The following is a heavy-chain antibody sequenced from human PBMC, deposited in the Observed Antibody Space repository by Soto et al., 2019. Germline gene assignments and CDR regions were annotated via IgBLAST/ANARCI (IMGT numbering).Heavy chain of an antibody. CDR2: VTDGGST. CDR1: GGSLTGYY. V-gene: IGHV4-34*01. Sequence: QLHLQQWGAGLLKPSETLSLTCTVNGGSLTGYYWSWIRQPPGKGLEGIGEVTDGGSTNYNPSIRGRFSISADTSKTHFSLSLNSVTAADTAVYLCAIGKEGIVATHWDKGALVTVSS. J-gene: IGHJ4*02. D-gene: IGHD5-12*01. CDR3: AIGKEGIVATH.